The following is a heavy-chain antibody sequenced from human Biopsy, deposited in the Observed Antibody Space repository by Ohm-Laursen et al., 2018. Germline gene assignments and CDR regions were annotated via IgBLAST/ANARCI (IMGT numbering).Heavy chain of an antibody. CDR2: INPNSGVT. V-gene: IGHV1-2*02. D-gene: IGHD3-10*01. Sequence: SSVKVSCKASGYMFTGYHVHWVRQAPGQGLEWMGWINPNSGVTNYAQRFQGRVTMTRDTSISTAYMELSRLRSDDTAVYYCARDPRYGYGSYFDYWGQGTLVAVSS. CDR1: GYMFTGYH. CDR3: ARDPRYGYGSYFDY. J-gene: IGHJ4*02.